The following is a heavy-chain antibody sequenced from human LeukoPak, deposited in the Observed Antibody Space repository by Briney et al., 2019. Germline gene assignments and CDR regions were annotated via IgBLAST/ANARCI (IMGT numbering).Heavy chain of an antibody. J-gene: IGHJ4*02. CDR1: GFSLSNARMG. V-gene: IGHV2-26*01. CDR2: IFSNDEK. Sequence: MESGPTLENPTETLTLTCTVSGFSLSNARMGVSWIRQPPGKALEWLAHIFSNDEKSYSTSLKSRLTISKDTSKSQVVLTMSNMDPVATATYYCARHYVVVTASSFDYWGQGTLVTVSS. D-gene: IGHD2-21*02. CDR3: ARHYVVVTASSFDY.